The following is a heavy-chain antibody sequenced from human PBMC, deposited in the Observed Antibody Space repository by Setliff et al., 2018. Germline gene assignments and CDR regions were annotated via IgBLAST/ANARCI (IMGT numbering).Heavy chain of an antibody. V-gene: IGHV3-7*01. J-gene: IGHJ4*02. CDR3: ARVYAYSYGLDY. CDR1: GFTFSNDW. Sequence: GGSLRLSCATSGFTFSNDWMTWVRQAPGKGLEWVANIMQDGSEIKYVDSVKGRFTISRDNAKNSLYPQMNSLRAEDTAVYYCARVYAYSYGLDYWCLGTLLAVSS. D-gene: IGHD5-18*01. CDR2: IMQDGSEI.